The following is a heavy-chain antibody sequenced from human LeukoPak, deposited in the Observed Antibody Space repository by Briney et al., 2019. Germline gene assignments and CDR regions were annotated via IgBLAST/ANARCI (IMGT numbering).Heavy chain of an antibody. CDR3: ARYRDYYYGMDV. Sequence: ASVKVSCKASGYTFTSYGISWVRQAPGQGLEWMGWISAYNGNTNYEQKPQGRVTMTTDTSTSTAYMELRSLRSDDTAVYYCARYRDYYYGMDVWGKGTTVTVSS. CDR1: GYTFTSYG. J-gene: IGHJ6*04. V-gene: IGHV1-18*04. CDR2: ISAYNGNT. D-gene: IGHD4-11*01.